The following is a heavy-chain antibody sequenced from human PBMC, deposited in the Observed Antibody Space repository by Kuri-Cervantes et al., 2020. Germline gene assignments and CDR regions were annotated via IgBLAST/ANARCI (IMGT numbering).Heavy chain of an antibody. J-gene: IGHJ4*02. V-gene: IGHV3-7*01. D-gene: IGHD3-10*01. Sequence: GSLRLSCAASGFTFSSYWMSWVRQAPGKGLEWVANIKQDGSEKNYVDSVKGRFTSSRDNSKNTLYLQMNSLRAEDTAVYYCARELGRGVISPYLDYWGQGTLVTVSS. CDR2: IKQDGSEK. CDR3: ARELGRGVISPYLDY. CDR1: GFTFSSYW.